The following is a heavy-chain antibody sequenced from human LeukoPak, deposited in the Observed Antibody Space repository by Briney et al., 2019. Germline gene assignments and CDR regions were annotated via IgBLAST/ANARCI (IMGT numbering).Heavy chain of an antibody. V-gene: IGHV3-30*18. D-gene: IGHD5-18*01. CDR3: AKGQPGGTQLPSWAPYYFDY. CDR1: GFTFSSSG. Sequence: PGRSLRLSCAASGFTFSSSGMHWVRQAPGKGLQWGAVISYDGSNKYYTNSVKGRFTISRDNSKNTVYLQMNSLRAEDTAVYYCAKGQPGGTQLPSWAPYYFDYWGQGTLVTVSS. CDR2: ISYDGSNK. J-gene: IGHJ4*02.